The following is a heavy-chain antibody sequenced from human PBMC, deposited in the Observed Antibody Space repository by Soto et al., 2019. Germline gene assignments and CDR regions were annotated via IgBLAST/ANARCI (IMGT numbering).Heavy chain of an antibody. CDR3: LRDKELCFLEWLLYDGNYYYYGMDV. D-gene: IGHD3-3*01. CDR1: GYTFTSYY. Sequence: ASVKVSCKASGYTFTSYYMHWVRQAPGQGLEWMGIINPSGGSTSYAQKLQGRVTMTRDTSTSTVYLELSSLSSEDTAVYYCLRDKELCFLEWLLYDGNYYYYGMDVWGQGTTVTVSS. V-gene: IGHV1-46*01. CDR2: INPSGGST. J-gene: IGHJ6*02.